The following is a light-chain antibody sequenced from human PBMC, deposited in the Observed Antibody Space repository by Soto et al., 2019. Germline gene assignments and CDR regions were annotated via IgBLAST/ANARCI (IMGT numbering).Light chain of an antibody. J-gene: IGLJ1*01. CDR3: AAWDDSLNGLYV. V-gene: IGLV1-44*01. CDR1: SSNIGSNT. CDR2: SSN. Sequence: QSVLTQPPSASGTPGQSVTSSCSGSSSNIGSNTVDWYQQLPGTAPKLLTYSSNQRPSGVPDRFSGSKSGTSASLAISGLQSDDEADYFCAAWDDSLNGLYVFGTGTKLTVL.